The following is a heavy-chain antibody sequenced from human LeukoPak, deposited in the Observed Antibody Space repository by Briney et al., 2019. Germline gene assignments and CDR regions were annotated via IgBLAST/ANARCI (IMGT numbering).Heavy chain of an antibody. CDR2: ISHDGII. CDR1: GFTFSSYV. Sequence: GVSLRLSCETAGFTFSSYVMHWVRRTPGKGLVWVSRISHDGIISYADSVKGRFTISRDNAKNTLILQTNSLRVEDTAVYYCARDWVYKIDYWGRGTPVTVSS. V-gene: IGHV3-74*01. J-gene: IGHJ4*02. D-gene: IGHD5-24*01. CDR3: ARDWVYKIDY.